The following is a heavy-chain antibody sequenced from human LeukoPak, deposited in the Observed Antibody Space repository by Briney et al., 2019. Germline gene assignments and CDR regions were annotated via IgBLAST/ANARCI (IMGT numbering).Heavy chain of an antibody. J-gene: IGHJ4*02. V-gene: IGHV4-34*01. D-gene: IGHD4-17*01. Sequence: PSETLSLTCAVYGGSFSGYYWSWIRQPPGKGLEWIGEINHSGSTNYNPSLKSRVTISVDTSKNQFSLKLSSVTAADTAVYYCARTVTTYGFDYWGQGTLVTVSS. CDR1: GGSFSGYY. CDR2: INHSGST. CDR3: ARTVTTYGFDY.